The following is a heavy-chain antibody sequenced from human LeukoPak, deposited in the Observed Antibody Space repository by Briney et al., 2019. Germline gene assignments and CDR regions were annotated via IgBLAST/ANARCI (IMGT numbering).Heavy chain of an antibody. CDR1: GYSFTSYG. J-gene: IGHJ4*02. CDR3: ARETLYGSGSYDY. CDR2: ISGNNGDT. V-gene: IGHV1-18*04. D-gene: IGHD3-10*01. Sequence: ASVKVSCKASGYSFTSYGISWVRQVPGQGLEWMGWISGNNGDTHYAQKFQGRVTMTTDTSTSTAYMELRSLRSDDTAVYYCARETLYGSGSYDYWGQGTLVTVSS.